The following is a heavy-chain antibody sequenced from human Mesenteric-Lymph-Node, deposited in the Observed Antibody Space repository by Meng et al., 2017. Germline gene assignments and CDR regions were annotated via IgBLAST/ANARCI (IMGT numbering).Heavy chain of an antibody. CDR3: ALIRQSPSNYLDL. J-gene: IGHJ4*02. CDR2: LYWSDDK. D-gene: IGHD3-16*02. Sequence: KPTQSHTLNCIFYGFSVRNSGVAVGCIRQPLGKALEWLALLYWSDDKRYCLSLKSRLTITNDASKNQVVLTMTNMDSVDTATYSCALIRQSPSNYLDLWGQGTLVTVSS. CDR1: GFSVRNSGVA. V-gene: IGHV2-5*01.